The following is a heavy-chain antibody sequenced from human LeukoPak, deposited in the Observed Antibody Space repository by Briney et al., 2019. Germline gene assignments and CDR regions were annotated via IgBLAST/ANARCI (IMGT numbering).Heavy chain of an antibody. Sequence: GGSLRLSCAASGFTFSSYGMSWVRQAPGKGLEWVSAISGSGGSTYYADSVKGRFTISRDNSKNTLYLQMNSLRAEDTVVYYCAKDPHNYYYYMDVWGKGTTVTISS. CDR3: AKDPHNYYYYMDV. D-gene: IGHD2-21*01. J-gene: IGHJ6*03. CDR2: ISGSGGST. V-gene: IGHV3-23*01. CDR1: GFTFSSYG.